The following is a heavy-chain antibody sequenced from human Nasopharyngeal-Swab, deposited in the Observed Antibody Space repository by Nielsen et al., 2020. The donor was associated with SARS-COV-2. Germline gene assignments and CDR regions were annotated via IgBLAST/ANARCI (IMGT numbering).Heavy chain of an antibody. V-gene: IGHV3-7*01. CDR2: IKQDGSEK. D-gene: IGHD2-2*01. CDR1: GFTFSSYW. Sequence: GASLQISCAASGFTFSSYWMSWVRQAPGKGLEWVANIKQDGSEKYYVDSVKGRFTISRDNAKNSLYLQMNSLRAEDTAVYYCARGDIVVVPAATLYYYYYMDVWGKGTTVTVSS. J-gene: IGHJ6*03. CDR3: ARGDIVVVPAATLYYYYYMDV.